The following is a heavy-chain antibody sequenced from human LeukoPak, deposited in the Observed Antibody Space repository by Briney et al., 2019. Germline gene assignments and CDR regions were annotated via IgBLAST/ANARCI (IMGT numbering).Heavy chain of an antibody. CDR2: IYYSGST. V-gene: IGHV4-39*01. CDR1: GGSISSTSYY. Sequence: SETLSLTCTVSGGSISSTSYYWGWIRQPPGKGLEWIGSIYYSGSTYYNPSLKSRVTISVDTSKNQFSLKLSSVTAADTAVYYCARPVPSRLGWFDPWGQGTLVTVSS. J-gene: IGHJ5*02. D-gene: IGHD1-1*01. CDR3: ARPVPSRLGWFDP.